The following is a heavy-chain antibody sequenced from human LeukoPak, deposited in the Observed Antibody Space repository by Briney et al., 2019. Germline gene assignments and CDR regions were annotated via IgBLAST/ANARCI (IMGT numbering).Heavy chain of an antibody. V-gene: IGHV3-9*01. J-gene: IGHJ6*02. CDR2: ISWNSGSI. CDR1: GLTFDDYA. Sequence: PGGSLRLSCAASGLTFDDYAMHWVRQVPGKGLEWVSGISWNSGSIGYADSVKGRFTISRDNAKNSLYLQMNSLRAEDTALYYCAKDNYDFWSGSYGMDVWGQGTTVTVSS. D-gene: IGHD3-3*01. CDR3: AKDNYDFWSGSYGMDV.